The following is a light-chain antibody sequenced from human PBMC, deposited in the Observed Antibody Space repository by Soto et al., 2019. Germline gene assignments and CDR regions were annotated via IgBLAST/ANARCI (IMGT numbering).Light chain of an antibody. Sequence: DIQMTQSPSTLSASVGDRVTITCRASQSLNSLLAWYQQKPGRAPKLLIYDASTLESGVPSRFSGSGSGTEFTLTTSRLQTDDFASYYCQQYNSYSSWTFGQGTKVDIK. V-gene: IGKV1-5*01. J-gene: IGKJ1*01. CDR2: DAS. CDR1: QSLNSL. CDR3: QQYNSYSSWT.